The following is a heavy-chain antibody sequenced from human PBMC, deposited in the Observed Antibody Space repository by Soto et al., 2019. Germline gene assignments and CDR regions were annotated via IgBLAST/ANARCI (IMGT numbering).Heavy chain of an antibody. Sequence: PGGSLRLSCAASGFTFSSYAMRWVRQAPGKGLEWVSGISGSGDSTYYADSVKGRFTISRDNSKNTLFLQMNSLGAEDTALYYCAKTVPGTKYWGQGTLVTVSS. CDR2: ISGSGDST. V-gene: IGHV3-23*01. CDR1: GFTFSSYA. J-gene: IGHJ4*02. CDR3: AKTVPGTKY. D-gene: IGHD6-19*01.